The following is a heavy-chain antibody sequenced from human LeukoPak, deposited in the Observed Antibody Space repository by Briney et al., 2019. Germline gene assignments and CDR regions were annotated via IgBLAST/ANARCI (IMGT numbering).Heavy chain of an antibody. CDR2: IYTSGST. Sequence: SETLSLTCTVSGGSISSYYWSWIRQPAGKGLEWIGRIYTSGSTNYNLSLKSRVTMSVDTSENQFSLKLSSVTAADTAVYYCARDRDVYRYCSGGSCYSSWFDPWGQGTLVTVSS. J-gene: IGHJ5*02. CDR1: GGSISSYY. CDR3: ARDRDVYRYCSGGSCYSSWFDP. V-gene: IGHV4-4*07. D-gene: IGHD2-15*01.